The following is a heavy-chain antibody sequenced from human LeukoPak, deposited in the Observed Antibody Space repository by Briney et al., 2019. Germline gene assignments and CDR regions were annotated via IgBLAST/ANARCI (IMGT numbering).Heavy chain of an antibody. CDR3: ARGRIAAAGILGRYNWFDP. CDR2: IYHSGST. J-gene: IGHJ5*02. Sequence: SETLSLTCTVSGYSISSGYYWGWIRQPPGKGLEWIGSIYHSGSTYYNPSLKSRVTISVDTSKNQFSLKLSSVTAADTAVYYCARGRIAAAGILGRYNWFDPWGQGTLVTVSS. CDR1: GYSISSGYY. D-gene: IGHD6-13*01. V-gene: IGHV4-38-2*02.